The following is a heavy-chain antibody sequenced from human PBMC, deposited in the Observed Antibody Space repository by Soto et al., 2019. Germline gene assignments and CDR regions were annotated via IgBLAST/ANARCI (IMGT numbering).Heavy chain of an antibody. CDR1: GFSFENYA. CDR3: AKDKLNSNYEYYFDS. CDR2: ISWNRGTI. J-gene: IGHJ4*02. V-gene: IGHV3-9*01. Sequence: PGGSLRLSCAASGFSFENYAMHWVRQAPGKGLEWVSGISWNRGTIDYADSVKGRFTISRDNAKNSLYLQMNSLRAEDTALYFCAKDKLNSNYEYYFDSWGQGTPVTVSS. D-gene: IGHD4-4*01.